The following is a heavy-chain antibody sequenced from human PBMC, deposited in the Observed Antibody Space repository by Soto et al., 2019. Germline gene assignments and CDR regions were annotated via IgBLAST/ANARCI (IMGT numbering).Heavy chain of an antibody. V-gene: IGHV4-59*01. J-gene: IGHJ5*02. CDR1: GGSFSSYD. CDR2: IYYSGST. Sequence: PSETLCLTSTVSGGSFSSYDGSWIRQHPGKGLEWIGYIYYSGSTNYNPSLKSRVTISVDTSKNQFSLKLSSVTAADTAVYYCARGGYSSSWYWFDPWGQGTLVTVSS. CDR3: ARGGYSSSWYWFDP. D-gene: IGHD6-13*01.